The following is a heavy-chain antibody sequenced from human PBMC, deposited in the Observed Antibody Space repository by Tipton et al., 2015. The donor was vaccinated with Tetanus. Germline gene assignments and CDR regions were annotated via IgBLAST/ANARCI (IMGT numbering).Heavy chain of an antibody. J-gene: IGHJ4*02. Sequence: SLRLSCAASGFTFSSYAMHWVRQAPGKGLEGVAVISYDGSHKYYADSVKGRFTISRDNSKNTIFLQMNSLRVEDTAVYYCATDEYSNGLFRDCGQGTQVTVAS. D-gene: IGHD2/OR15-2a*01. V-gene: IGHV3-30*03. CDR2: ISYDGSHK. CDR1: GFTFSSYA. CDR3: ATDEYSNGLFRD.